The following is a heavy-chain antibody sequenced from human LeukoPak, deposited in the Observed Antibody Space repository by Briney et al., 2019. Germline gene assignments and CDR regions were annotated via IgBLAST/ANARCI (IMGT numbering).Heavy chain of an antibody. Sequence: KTSETLSLTCAVYGGSFSGYCLSWIRQPPGKGLEWIGEINHSGSTNYNPSLKSRVTISVDTSKSQFSLKLSSVTAADTAVYYCARKGWNDVSGAFDIWGQGTMVTVSS. V-gene: IGHV4-34*01. CDR1: GGSFSGYC. J-gene: IGHJ3*02. D-gene: IGHD1-1*01. CDR2: INHSGST. CDR3: ARKGWNDVSGAFDI.